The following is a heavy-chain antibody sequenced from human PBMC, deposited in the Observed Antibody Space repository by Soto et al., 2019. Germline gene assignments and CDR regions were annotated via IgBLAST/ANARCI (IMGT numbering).Heavy chain of an antibody. CDR1: GGSLSTYY. D-gene: IGHD1-20*01. J-gene: IGHJ5*02. CDR2: MSYSGSS. Sequence: QVRLQESGPGLVKPSETLSLTCTVSGGSLSTYYCSWIRQPPGKGVEWMVYMSYSGSSNYNPSLKSRFPMSVDTSKTQVSLKLSSVTAADTAVYYCARTRITSTAATFDPWGQGTLVTVSS. V-gene: IGHV4-59*01. CDR3: ARTRITSTAATFDP.